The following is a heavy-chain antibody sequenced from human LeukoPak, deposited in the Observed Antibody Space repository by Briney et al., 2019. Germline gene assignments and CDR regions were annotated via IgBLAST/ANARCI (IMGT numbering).Heavy chain of an antibody. CDR2: IYSGGDT. V-gene: IGHV3-66*01. CDR3: ARDPPAVRTNTYA. CDR1: GFTVSNNY. J-gene: IGHJ5*02. Sequence: AGGSLRLFCAASGFTVSNNYMNWVRQAPGKGLEWVSLIYSGGDTHYADSVKGRFTISRDSSKNTLYLQMNSLRAEGTAVYYCARDPPAVRTNTYAWGQGTLVTVSS. D-gene: IGHD6-19*01.